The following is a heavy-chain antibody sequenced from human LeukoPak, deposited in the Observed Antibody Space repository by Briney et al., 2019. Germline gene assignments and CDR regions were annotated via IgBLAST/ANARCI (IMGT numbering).Heavy chain of an antibody. J-gene: IGHJ2*01. CDR3: ARPYAEGYCSTPSCHNWYFDL. V-gene: IGHV1-2*02. CDR2: INPNSGGT. D-gene: IGHD2-2*02. Sequence: ASVKVSCKASGYTFTSYYMHWVRQAPGQGLEWMGWINPNSGGTNYAQKFQGRVTMTRDTSVSTAYMELSSLRSDDTAMYYCARPYAEGYCSTPSCHNWYFDLWGRGTLVTVSS. CDR1: GYTFTSYY.